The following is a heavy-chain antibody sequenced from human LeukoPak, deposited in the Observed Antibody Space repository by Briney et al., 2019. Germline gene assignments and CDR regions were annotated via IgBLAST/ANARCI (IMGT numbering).Heavy chain of an antibody. D-gene: IGHD3-10*01. Sequence: PSETLSLACTVSGGSISSSSYYWGWIRQPPGKGLEWIGSIYYSGSTYYNPSLKSRVTISVDTSKNQFSLKLSSVTAADTAVYYCARRLRGVIQYYFDYWGQGTLVTVSS. V-gene: IGHV4-39*01. CDR3: ARRLRGVIQYYFDY. CDR2: IYYSGST. J-gene: IGHJ4*02. CDR1: GGSISSSSYY.